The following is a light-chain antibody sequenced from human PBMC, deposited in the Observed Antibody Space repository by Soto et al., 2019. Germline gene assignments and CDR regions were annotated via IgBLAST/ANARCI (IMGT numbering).Light chain of an antibody. CDR2: SDN. CDR3: QSWDDSLSGRVV. Sequence: QAVVTQPPSASGTPGQKVTISCSGSSSNIGSNYVYWYQQLPGTAPKLLIYSDNQRPSGVPDRFSGSKSGTSASLAISGLRSEDEADYYCQSWDDSLSGRVVFGGGTKLTVL. J-gene: IGLJ2*01. V-gene: IGLV1-47*02. CDR1: SSNIGSNY.